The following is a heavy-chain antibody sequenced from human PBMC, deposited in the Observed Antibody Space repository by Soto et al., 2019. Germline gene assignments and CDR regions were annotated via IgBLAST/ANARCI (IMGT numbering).Heavy chain of an antibody. V-gene: IGHV3-15*01. CDR2: IKSKTDGGTT. J-gene: IGHJ6*02. D-gene: IGHD2-2*01. CDR1: GFTFSNAW. CDR3: TTDVVVVPAAMRYYYYGMDV. Sequence: PGGSLRLSCAASGFTFSNAWMSWVRQAPGKGLEWVGRIKSKTDGGTTDYAAPVKGRFTISRDDSKNTLYLQMNSLKTEDTAVYYCTTDVVVVPAAMRYYYYGMDVWGQGTTVTVSS.